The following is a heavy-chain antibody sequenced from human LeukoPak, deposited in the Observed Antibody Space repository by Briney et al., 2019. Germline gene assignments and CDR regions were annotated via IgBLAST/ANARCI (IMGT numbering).Heavy chain of an antibody. CDR2: ISGSGGST. Sequence: GGSLRPSCAASGFTFSSYAMSWVRQAPGKGQEWVSAISGSGGSTYYADSVKGRFTISRDNSKDTLYLQMNSLRAEDTAVYYCASFPRYYYDSSGYYRDYWGQGTLVTVSS. D-gene: IGHD3-22*01. CDR1: GFTFSSYA. CDR3: ASFPRYYYDSSGYYRDY. V-gene: IGHV3-23*01. J-gene: IGHJ4*02.